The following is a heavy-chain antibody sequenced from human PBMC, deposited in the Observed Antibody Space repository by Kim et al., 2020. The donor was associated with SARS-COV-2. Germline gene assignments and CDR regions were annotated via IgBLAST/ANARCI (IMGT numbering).Heavy chain of an antibody. D-gene: IGHD3-16*01. J-gene: IGHJ6*02. CDR2: IYSEGST. Sequence: GGSLRLSCAASGFTVSDNYMNWVRQAPGKGLEWIAVIYSEGSTYYADSVKGRFTVSRHNSNNTLFLQMNSLRVDDTAVYYCARDTQGVSSFGMDVWGQGT. V-gene: IGHV3-53*04. CDR1: GFTVSDNY. CDR3: ARDTQGVSSFGMDV.